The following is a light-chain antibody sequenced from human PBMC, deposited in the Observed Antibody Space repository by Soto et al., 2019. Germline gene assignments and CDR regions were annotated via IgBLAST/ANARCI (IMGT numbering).Light chain of an antibody. J-gene: IGKJ3*01. V-gene: IGKV3-20*01. CDR2: GAS. CDR3: QQYGSSPFT. CDR1: QSFSSSY. Sequence: EIVLTQSPGTLSLSPGERATLSCRASQSFSSSYLAWYQQKPGQAPRLLIYGASSRATGIPDRFSGSGSRTDFTLAISRLEPEDFAVYYCQQYGSSPFTFGPGTEVDIK.